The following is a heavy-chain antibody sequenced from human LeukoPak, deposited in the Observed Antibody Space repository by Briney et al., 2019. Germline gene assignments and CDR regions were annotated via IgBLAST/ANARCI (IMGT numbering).Heavy chain of an antibody. CDR3: ARRIAAAGTGYYFDY. CDR2: IYNSGST. D-gene: IGHD6-13*01. CDR1: GGSISSSSYS. J-gene: IGHJ4*02. V-gene: IGHV4-39*01. Sequence: PSETLSLTCTVSGGSISSSSYSWGWIRQPPGKGLEWIGGIYNSGSTYNNPSLKSRVTISVDTSKNQFSLKLSSVTAADTAVYYCARRIAAAGTGYYFDYWGQGTLVTVSS.